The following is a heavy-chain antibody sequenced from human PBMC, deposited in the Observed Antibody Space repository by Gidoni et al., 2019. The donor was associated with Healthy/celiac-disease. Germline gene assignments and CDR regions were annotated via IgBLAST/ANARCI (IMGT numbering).Heavy chain of an antibody. D-gene: IGHD6-13*01. CDR1: GGSISSSSYY. V-gene: IGHV4-39*01. J-gene: IGHJ2*01. CDR2: IYYSGST. Sequence: QLQLQESGPGLVKLSETLSLTCTVSGGSISSSSYYWGWIRQPPGKGLEWIGSIYYSGSTYYNPSLKSRVTISVDTSKNQFSLKLSSVTAADTAVYYCARHDSSSWSTTWYFDLWGRGTLVTVSS. CDR3: ARHDSSSWSTTWYFDL.